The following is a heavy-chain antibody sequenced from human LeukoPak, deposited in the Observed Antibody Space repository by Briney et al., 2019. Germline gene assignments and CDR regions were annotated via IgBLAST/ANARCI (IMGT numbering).Heavy chain of an antibody. J-gene: IGHJ1*01. CDR1: GFTFSSYS. V-gene: IGHV3-21*04. D-gene: IGHD3-22*01. CDR2: ISSSSSYI. Sequence: GGSLRPSCAASGFTFSSYSMNWVRQAPGKGLEWVSSISSSSSYIYYADSVKGRFTISRDNSKNTLYLQMNSLRAEDTAVYYCARDSYYYDSSGQEYFQHWGQGTLVTVSS. CDR3: ARDSYYYDSSGQEYFQH.